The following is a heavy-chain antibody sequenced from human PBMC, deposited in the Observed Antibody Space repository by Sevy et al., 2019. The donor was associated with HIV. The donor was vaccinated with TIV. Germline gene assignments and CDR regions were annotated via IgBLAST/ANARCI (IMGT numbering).Heavy chain of an antibody. V-gene: IGHV4-59*12. CDR3: ARLRWDVVDSPGATPGCYFDS. D-gene: IGHD2-2*02. J-gene: IGHJ4*02. Sequence: SEILSLTCSVSGDSINNYYWSWIRQPPGKGLEWIGYTSYSGTTNYSPSLKSRVDISVDTSMHHFSLKINSVTAADTAVYYCARLRWDVVDSPGATPGCYFDSWGQGILVTVSS. CDR1: GDSINNYY. CDR2: TSYSGTT.